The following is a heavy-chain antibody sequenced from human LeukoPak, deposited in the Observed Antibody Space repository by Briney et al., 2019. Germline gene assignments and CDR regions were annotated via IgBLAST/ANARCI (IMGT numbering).Heavy chain of an antibody. Sequence: GGSLRLSCAASGFTFSSFDMHWVRQAPGKGLEWVACMRYDGNKGYYADSVKGRFTISRDNSENTLYLQVNSLRIEDTAVYYCARTRVVVLRRATEFDYWGQGTLVTVSS. CDR1: GFTFSSFD. D-gene: IGHD3-22*01. J-gene: IGHJ4*02. CDR3: ARTRVVVLRRATEFDY. V-gene: IGHV3-30*02. CDR2: MRYDGNKG.